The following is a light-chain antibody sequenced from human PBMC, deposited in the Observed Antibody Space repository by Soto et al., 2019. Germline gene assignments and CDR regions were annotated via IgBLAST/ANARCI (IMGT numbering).Light chain of an antibody. CDR1: SSDVGAYNY. CDR2: EVD. Sequence: QSALTQSASVSGSPGQSISISCTGSSSDVGAYNYVAWYQQKPGKAPKLLIYEVDNRPSGISHRFSGSKSGNTASLTISGLQTEDEADYYCSSYTVINTAVFGGGTKVTVL. CDR3: SSYTVINTAV. J-gene: IGLJ3*02. V-gene: IGLV2-14*01.